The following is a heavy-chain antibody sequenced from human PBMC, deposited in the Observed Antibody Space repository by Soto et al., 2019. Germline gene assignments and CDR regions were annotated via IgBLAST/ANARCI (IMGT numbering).Heavy chain of an antibody. CDR2: ISYDGSNK. CDR3: ARVEGSAVATLGYYYYGMDV. Sequence: QVQLVESGGGVVQPGRSLRLSCAASGFTFSSYAMHWVRQAPGKGLEWVAVISYDGSNKYYADSVKGRFTISRDNSKNTLYLQMNSLRAEDTAVYYCARVEGSAVATLGYYYYGMDVWGRGTTVTVSS. J-gene: IGHJ6*02. CDR1: GFTFSSYA. V-gene: IGHV3-30-3*01. D-gene: IGHD6-19*01.